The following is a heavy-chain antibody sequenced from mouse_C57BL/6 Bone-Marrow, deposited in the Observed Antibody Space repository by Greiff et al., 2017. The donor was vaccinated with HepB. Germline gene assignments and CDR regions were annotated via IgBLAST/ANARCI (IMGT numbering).Heavy chain of an antibody. CDR2: IYPRSGNT. Sequence: VQLQQSGAELARPGASVKLSCKASGYTFTSYGISWVKQRTGQGLEWIGEIYPRSGNTYYNEKFKGKATLTADKSSSTAYMELRSLTSEDSAVYFCARNYYGSSYRDYFDYWGQGTTLTVSS. V-gene: IGHV1-81*01. J-gene: IGHJ2*01. CDR1: GYTFTSYG. CDR3: ARNYYGSSYRDYFDY. D-gene: IGHD1-1*01.